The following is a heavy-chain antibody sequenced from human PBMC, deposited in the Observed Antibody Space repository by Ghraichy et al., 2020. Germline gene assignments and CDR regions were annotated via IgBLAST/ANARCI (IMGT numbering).Heavy chain of an antibody. CDR1: GFTFSTYS. CDR3: ARSLLWFGESFDFNLDY. CDR2: ISSSGAYI. D-gene: IGHD3-10*01. Sequence: GESLNISCVASGFTFSTYSMNWVRQAPGKGLEWVSSISSSGAYIYYADSVKGRFTISRDNAKNSLYLQMNSLRAEDTALYYCARSLLWFGESFDFNLDYWGQGTLVTVSS. V-gene: IGHV3-21*01. J-gene: IGHJ4*02.